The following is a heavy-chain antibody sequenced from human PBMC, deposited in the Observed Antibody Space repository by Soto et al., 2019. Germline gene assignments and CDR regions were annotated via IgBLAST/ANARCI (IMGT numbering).Heavy chain of an antibody. CDR3: TRYSSAWYRARDAFDI. CDR2: INPNSGGT. J-gene: IGHJ3*02. Sequence: ASVKVSCKASGYTFTGYYMHWVRQAPGQGLEWMGWINPNSGGTNYAQKFQGWVTMTRDTSISTAYMELSRLGSDDTAVYYCTRYSSAWYRARDAFDIWGQGTMGTVSS. CDR1: GYTFTGYY. V-gene: IGHV1-2*04. D-gene: IGHD6-19*01.